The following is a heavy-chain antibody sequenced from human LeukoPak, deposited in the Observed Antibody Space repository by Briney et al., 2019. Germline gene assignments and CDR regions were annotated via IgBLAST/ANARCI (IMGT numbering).Heavy chain of an antibody. CDR2: ISGSGGST. CDR1: GFILSSYR. D-gene: IGHD5-24*01. J-gene: IGHJ4*02. CDR3: AKDLGDGYNWGGDY. V-gene: IGHV3-23*01. Sequence: PGGSLRLSCAASGFILSSYRMSCVREAPGKGLEWVSAISGSGGSTYYADSVEGRFTISRDNSKNTLYLQMHRLRAEDTAVYYCAKDLGDGYNWGGDYWGQGTLVTVSS.